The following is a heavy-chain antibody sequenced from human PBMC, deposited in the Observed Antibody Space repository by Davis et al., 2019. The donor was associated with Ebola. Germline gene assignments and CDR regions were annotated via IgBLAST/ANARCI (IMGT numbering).Heavy chain of an antibody. CDR3: ARHTSYGGKTWFDP. CDR1: GGSISSGGYS. CDR2: IYHSGST. V-gene: IGHV4-30-2*01. Sequence: SETLSLTCAVSGGSISSGGYSWSWIRQPPGKGLEWIGYIYHSGSTYYNPSLKSRVTISVDTSENQFSLKLTSVTAADTAVYYCARHTSYGGKTWFDPWGQGTLVTVSS. J-gene: IGHJ5*02. D-gene: IGHD4-23*01.